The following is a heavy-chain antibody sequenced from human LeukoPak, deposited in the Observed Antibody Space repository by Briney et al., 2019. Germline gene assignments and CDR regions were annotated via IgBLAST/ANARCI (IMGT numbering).Heavy chain of an antibody. CDR1: GGSFSGYY. Sequence: SETLSLTCAVYGGSFSGYYWSWICQPPGKGLEWIGEINHSGSTNYNPSLKSRVTISVDTSKNQFSLKLSSVTAADTAVYYCARAGTNNYYYYYYMDVWGKGTTVTVSS. CDR2: INHSGST. CDR3: ARAGTNNYYYYYYMDV. J-gene: IGHJ6*03. D-gene: IGHD1-7*01. V-gene: IGHV4-34*01.